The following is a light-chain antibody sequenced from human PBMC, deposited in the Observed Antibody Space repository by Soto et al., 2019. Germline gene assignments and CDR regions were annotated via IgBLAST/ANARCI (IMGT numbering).Light chain of an antibody. Sequence: QSVLTQPPSASGTHGQRVTISCSGSSSNIGGNAVNWYQQLPGTAPKLLIYSDNQRPSGVPDRFSGSKSGTSASLAISGLQSEDEADYYCATWDDSLNGYVFATGTKLTVL. CDR3: ATWDDSLNGYV. J-gene: IGLJ1*01. CDR1: SSNIGGNA. CDR2: SDN. V-gene: IGLV1-44*01.